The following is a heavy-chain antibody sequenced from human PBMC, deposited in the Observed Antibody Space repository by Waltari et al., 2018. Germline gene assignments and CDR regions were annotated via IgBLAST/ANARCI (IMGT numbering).Heavy chain of an antibody. Sequence: QVQLQQWGAGLLKPSETLSLTCAVYGGSFSGYYWSWIRQPPGKGLEWIGEINHSGSTNYNPSLKRRVTISVDTSKNQFSLKLSSMTAADTAVYYCARCPRRGTSCYRFDYWGQGTLVTVSS. D-gene: IGHD2-2*01. CDR3: ARCPRRGTSCYRFDY. CDR1: GGSFSGYY. CDR2: INHSGST. J-gene: IGHJ4*02. V-gene: IGHV4-34*01.